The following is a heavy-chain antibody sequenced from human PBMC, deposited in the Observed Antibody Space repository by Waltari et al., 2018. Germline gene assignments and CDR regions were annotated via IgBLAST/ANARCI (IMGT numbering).Heavy chain of an antibody. J-gene: IGHJ4*02. D-gene: IGHD3-16*01. CDR1: GFTFSNYA. Sequence: EVQLLESGGGLVQPGGSLRLSCAASGFTFSNYAMSWVRQAPGKGVEGVSVMSGSGDNTFYVDSGKGRFTISRDNSKNTLYLQMNSLRAEDTAVYYCARDGGGNGYIHYWGQGTLVTVSS. V-gene: IGHV3-23*01. CDR2: MSGSGDNT. CDR3: ARDGGGNGYIHY.